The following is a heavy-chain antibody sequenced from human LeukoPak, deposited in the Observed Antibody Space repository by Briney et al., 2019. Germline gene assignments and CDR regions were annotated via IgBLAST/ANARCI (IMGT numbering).Heavy chain of an antibody. V-gene: IGHV3-11*06. CDR2: ISSSSSYT. CDR3: ARVWFGDSEFDY. D-gene: IGHD3-10*01. J-gene: IGHJ4*02. Sequence: KPGGSLRLSCAASGFTLSDYYMSWIRQAPGKGLEWVSYISSSSSYTNYADSVKGRFTISRDNAKNSLYLQMNSLRAEDTAVYYCARVWFGDSEFDYWGQGTLVTVSS. CDR1: GFTLSDYY.